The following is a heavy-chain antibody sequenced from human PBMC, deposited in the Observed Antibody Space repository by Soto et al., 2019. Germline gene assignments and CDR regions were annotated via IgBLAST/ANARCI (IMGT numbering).Heavy chain of an antibody. D-gene: IGHD3-16*02. V-gene: IGHV3-23*01. Sequence: EVRLLESGGGLVQPGGSLRLSCEGSGFTLSNYGMDWVRQAPGKGLEWISFISGAGDTTYYADSVKGRFIISRDNSKNTLYLQMNSLRAEDTAIYYCAKSFTQSSVWRAYRHKTHFDYWGQGALVTVTS. CDR1: GFTLSNYG. CDR2: ISGAGDTT. J-gene: IGHJ4*02. CDR3: AKSFTQSSVWRAYRHKTHFDY.